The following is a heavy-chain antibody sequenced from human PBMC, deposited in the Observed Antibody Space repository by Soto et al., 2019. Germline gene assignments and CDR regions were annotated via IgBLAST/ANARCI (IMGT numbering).Heavy chain of an antibody. Sequence: TLSLTCTVSSGSISSGDYYWSWIRQPPGKGLEWIGYIYYSGSTYYNPSLKSRVTISVDTSKNQFSLKLSSVTAADRAVYYCTRATYYDILTGYYTDFDYWGQGTLVTVSS. CDR2: IYYSGST. CDR1: SGSISSGDYY. V-gene: IGHV4-30-4*01. J-gene: IGHJ4*02. D-gene: IGHD3-9*01. CDR3: TRATYYDILTGYYTDFDY.